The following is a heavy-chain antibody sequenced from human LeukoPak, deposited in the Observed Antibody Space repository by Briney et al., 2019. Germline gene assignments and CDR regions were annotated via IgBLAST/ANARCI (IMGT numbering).Heavy chain of an antibody. V-gene: IGHV3-23*01. J-gene: IGHJ4*02. CDR2: MSGSGCRT. D-gene: IGHD5-24*01. Sequence: PGGSLSLSCAASGFTLYSYHMRWVRRARGGGREGGSAMSGSGCRTYYEDSVKGRFTNSRDNPKSTLFLQMNSLRAEDTAVYYCAKDPRVGSRVATPCHWGQGTLVTVSS. CDR1: GFTLYSYH. CDR3: AKDPRVGSRVATPCH.